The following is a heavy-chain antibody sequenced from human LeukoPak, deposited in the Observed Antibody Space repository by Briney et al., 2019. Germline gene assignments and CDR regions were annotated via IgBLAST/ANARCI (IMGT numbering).Heavy chain of an antibody. J-gene: IGHJ4*02. V-gene: IGHV5-51*01. CDR3: ARLDRGDTSGFYLLPFDY. CDR1: GYSFTSYW. Sequence: GESLKISCKGSGYSFTSYWIGWVRQMPGKGLEWMGIIYPGDSDTRYSPSFQGQVTMSADTSISTAYLQWSSLKASDTAMYYCARLDRGDTSGFYLLPFDYWGQGTLVTVSS. D-gene: IGHD3-22*01. CDR2: IYPGDSDT.